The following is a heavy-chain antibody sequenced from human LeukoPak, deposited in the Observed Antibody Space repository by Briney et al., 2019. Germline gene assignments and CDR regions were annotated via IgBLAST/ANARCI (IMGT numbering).Heavy chain of an antibody. D-gene: IGHD6-13*01. V-gene: IGHV4-34*01. CDR3: ARSRGIISDSTLDY. CDR1: GGSFSGYY. J-gene: IGHJ4*02. Sequence: EPSETLSLTCAVYGGSFSGYYWSWIRQPPGKGLEWIGEINHSGSTNYNPSPKSRVTMSLDTSKNQFSLKLSSVTAADTAVYYCARSRGIISDSTLDYWGQGTLVTVSS. CDR2: INHSGST.